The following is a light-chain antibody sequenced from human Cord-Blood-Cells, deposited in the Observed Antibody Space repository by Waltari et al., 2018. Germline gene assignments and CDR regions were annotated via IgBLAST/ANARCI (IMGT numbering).Light chain of an antibody. CDR2: DVS. CDR1: SSDVGGYNY. Sequence: QSALTQPASVSGSPGQSITISCTGTSSDVGGYNYFSWYQQHPGKAPKLMIYDVSNRPSGVSNRFSGSKSGNTASLTISGLQAEDEADYYCSSYTSSSTVFVGGTKLTVL. J-gene: IGLJ3*02. CDR3: SSYTSSSTV. V-gene: IGLV2-14*03.